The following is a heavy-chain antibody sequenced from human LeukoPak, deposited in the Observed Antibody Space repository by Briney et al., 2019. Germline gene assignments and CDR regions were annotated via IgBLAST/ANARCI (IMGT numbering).Heavy chain of an antibody. CDR3: ARVDSSGWYYMDV. J-gene: IGHJ6*03. V-gene: IGHV4-59*01. Sequence: SETLSLTCTVSGGSISSYYWSWIRQPPGKGLEWIGYIYYSGSTNYNPSLKSRVTISVDTSKNQFSLKLSSVTAADTAVYYCARVDSSGWYYMDVWGKGTTVTVSS. D-gene: IGHD6-19*01. CDR1: GGSISSYY. CDR2: IYYSGST.